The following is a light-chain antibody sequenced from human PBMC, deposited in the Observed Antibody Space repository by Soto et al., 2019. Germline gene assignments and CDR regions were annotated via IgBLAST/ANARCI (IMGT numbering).Light chain of an antibody. J-gene: IGKJ1*01. CDR1: QSVTTF. CDR2: DAS. V-gene: IGKV3-20*01. Sequence: EIVLTQSPGTLSLSAGERATXSCRAXQSVTTFLAWYQQKPGQAPRLLIYDASTRATGIPDRFSGSGSGTDFTLTISRLEPEDFAVYYCQQYGSSPQAFGQGTKVDIK. CDR3: QQYGSSPQA.